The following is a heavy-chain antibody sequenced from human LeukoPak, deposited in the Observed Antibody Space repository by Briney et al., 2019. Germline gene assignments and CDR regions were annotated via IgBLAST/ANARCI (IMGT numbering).Heavy chain of an antibody. CDR1: GGSFSGYY. CDR2: INHSGST. J-gene: IGHJ5*02. CDR3: ARGLSRGPFYRPLYYDFWSGYDWFDP. D-gene: IGHD3-3*01. V-gene: IGHV4-34*01. Sequence: SETLSLTCAVYGGSFSGYYWSWIRQPPGKGLEWIGEINHSGSTNYNPSLKSRVTISVDTSKNQFSLKLSSVTAADTAVYYCARGLSRGPFYRPLYYDFWSGYDWFDPGGQGTLVTVSS.